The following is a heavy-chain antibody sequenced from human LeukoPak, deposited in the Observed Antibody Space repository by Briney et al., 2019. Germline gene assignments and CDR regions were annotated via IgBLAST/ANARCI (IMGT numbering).Heavy chain of an antibody. CDR1: GFTFSSYA. CDR3: ARKGRGYGDYFDY. V-gene: IGHV3-21*01. J-gene: IGHJ4*02. Sequence: GGSLRLSCAASGFTFSSYAMSWVRQAPGKGLEWVSSISSSSSYIYYADSVKGRFTISRDNAKNSLYLQMNSLRAEDTAVYYCARKGRGYGDYFDYWGQGTLVTVSS. CDR2: ISSSSSYI. D-gene: IGHD4-17*01.